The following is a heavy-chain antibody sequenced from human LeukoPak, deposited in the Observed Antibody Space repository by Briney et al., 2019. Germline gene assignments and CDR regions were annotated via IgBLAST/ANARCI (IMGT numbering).Heavy chain of an antibody. CDR2: IYPGDSDT. CDR1: GYSFPSYW. Sequence: GESLKISCKGSGYSFPSYWIGWVRQMPGKGLEWMGIIYPGDSDTRYSPSFQGQVTTSADKSISTAYLQWSSLKASDTAMYYCARQLNCGGDCYGPNDAFDIWGQGTMVTVSS. D-gene: IGHD2-21*02. CDR3: ARQLNCGGDCYGPNDAFDI. V-gene: IGHV5-51*01. J-gene: IGHJ3*02.